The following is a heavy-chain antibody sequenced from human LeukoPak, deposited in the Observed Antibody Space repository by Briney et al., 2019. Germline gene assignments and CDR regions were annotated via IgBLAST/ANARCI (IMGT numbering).Heavy chain of an antibody. J-gene: IGHJ4*02. CDR1: GFTFSSYG. CDR2: ISYDESNK. Sequence: GGSLRLSSAASGFTFSSYGIHWVRQAPGKGLEWVAVISYDESNKYYADSVKGRFTISRDNSKNTLYLQMNSLRAEDTAVYYCAIGGSYYYWGQGTLVTVSS. CDR3: AIGGSYYY. V-gene: IGHV3-30*03. D-gene: IGHD1-26*01.